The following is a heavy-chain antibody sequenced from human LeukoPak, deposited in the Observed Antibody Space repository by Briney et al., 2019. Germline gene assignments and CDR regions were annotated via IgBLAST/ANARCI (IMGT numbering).Heavy chain of an antibody. CDR3: ARPVEEQWLVPNWYFDL. CDR1: RFTFSNYG. V-gene: IGHV3-33*08. Sequence: QSGGSLRLSCAASRFTFSNYGVNWVRQAPGKGLEWVAVIWYDGSNKYYADSVKGRFTISRDNSKNTLYLQMNSLRAEDTAVYYCARPVEEQWLVPNWYFDLWGRGTLVTVSS. J-gene: IGHJ2*01. D-gene: IGHD6-19*01. CDR2: IWYDGSNK.